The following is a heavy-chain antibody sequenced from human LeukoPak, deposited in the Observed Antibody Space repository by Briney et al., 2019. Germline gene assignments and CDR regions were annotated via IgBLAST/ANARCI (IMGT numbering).Heavy chain of an antibody. J-gene: IGHJ3*01. D-gene: IGHD2-2*01. CDR3: ARNIVVVPTVTGAFDV. CDR2: IYHSGST. Sequence: SETLSLTCAVSGYSISSGYYWGWIRQPPGKGLEWIGSIYHSGSTYYNPSLKSQGTISVDTSKNQFSLKLSSVTAADTAMYYCARNIVVVPTVTGAFDVWGQGTMVTISS. V-gene: IGHV4-38-2*01. CDR1: GYSISSGYY.